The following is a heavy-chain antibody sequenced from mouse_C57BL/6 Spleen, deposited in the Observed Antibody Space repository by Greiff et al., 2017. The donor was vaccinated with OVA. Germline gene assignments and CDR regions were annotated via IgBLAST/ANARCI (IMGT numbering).Heavy chain of an antibody. D-gene: IGHD1-1*01. J-gene: IGHJ2*01. CDR1: GYSFTSYY. V-gene: IGHV1-66*01. Sequence: QVQLQQSGPELVKPGASVKISCKASGYSFTSYYINWVKQRPGQGLAWIGWIYPGSGNTKYNEKFKGKATLTADTSSSTAYMQLSSLTSEDSAVYYCARVPSITTVVAPFDYWGQGTTLTVSS. CDR2: IYPGSGNT. CDR3: ARVPSITTVVAPFDY.